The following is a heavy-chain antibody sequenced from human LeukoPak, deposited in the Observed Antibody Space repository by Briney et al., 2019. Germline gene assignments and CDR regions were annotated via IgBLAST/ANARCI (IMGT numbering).Heavy chain of an antibody. V-gene: IGHV3-74*01. CDR1: GFTFSAYW. Sequence: GGSLRLSCAASGFTFSAYWMHWVRQAPGKGLESVSRINTDGTVTTYADSVKGRFTVSRDNADNTMFLQMNSVRDEDTAVYYCATKQWLAPPPDSWGQGTPVTVSS. CDR2: INTDGTVT. CDR3: ATKQWLAPPPDS. D-gene: IGHD6-19*01. J-gene: IGHJ4*02.